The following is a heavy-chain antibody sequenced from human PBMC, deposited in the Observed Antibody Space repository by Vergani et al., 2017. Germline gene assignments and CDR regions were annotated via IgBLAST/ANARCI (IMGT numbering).Heavy chain of an antibody. CDR3: ASGQLRPPDYYDSSGYYW. D-gene: IGHD3-22*01. CDR1: GGSISSGSYY. Sequence: QVQLQQWGAGLVKPSQTLSLTCTVSGGSISSGSYYWSWIRQPAGKGLEWIGRLYTSGRTNYHPSLKSRVPISVATSKNQFSRKLSSVTAADTAVYYCASGQLRPPDYYDSSGYYWGGQGTLVTVSS. V-gene: IGHV4-61*02. J-gene: IGHJ4*02. CDR2: LYTSGRT.